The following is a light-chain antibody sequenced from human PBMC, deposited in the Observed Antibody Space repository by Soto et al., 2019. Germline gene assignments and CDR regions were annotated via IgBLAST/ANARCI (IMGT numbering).Light chain of an antibody. CDR3: QQYGSSPWT. V-gene: IGKV3-20*01. J-gene: IGKJ1*01. CDR2: GAS. Sequence: EIVLTQSPGTLSLSPGERATLSCRASQSVSSSYLAWYQQKPGQAPRPLIYGASSRAIGIPDRFSGSGSGKDFTLTISRLEPEDFGVYYCQQYGSSPWTFGQGTKVEIK. CDR1: QSVSSSY.